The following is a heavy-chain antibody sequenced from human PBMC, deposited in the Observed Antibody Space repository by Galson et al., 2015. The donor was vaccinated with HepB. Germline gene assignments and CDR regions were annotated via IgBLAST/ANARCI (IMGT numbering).Heavy chain of an antibody. V-gene: IGHV1-3*01. CDR3: ARAPPRSYSGYDYGDY. D-gene: IGHD5-12*01. CDR1: GYTFTSYA. J-gene: IGHJ4*02. Sequence: VKVSCKASGYTFTSYAMHWVRQAPGQRLEWMGWINAGNGNTKYSQKFQGRVTITRDTSASTAYMELSSLRSEDTAVYYCARAPPRSYSGYDYGDYWGQGTLVTVSS. CDR2: INAGNGNT.